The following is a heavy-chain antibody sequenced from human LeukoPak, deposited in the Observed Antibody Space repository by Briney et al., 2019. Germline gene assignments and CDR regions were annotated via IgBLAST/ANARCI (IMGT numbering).Heavy chain of an antibody. D-gene: IGHD3-10*01. V-gene: IGHV3-7*01. Sequence: GGSLRLSCAASGFTFSSYWMSWVRQAPGKGLEWVANIKQDGSEKYYVDSVKGRFTISRDNAKNSLYLQMNSLRAEDTAVYYCARFGRSYYYYMDVWGKGTTVTISS. J-gene: IGHJ6*03. CDR2: IKQDGSEK. CDR3: ARFGRSYYYYMDV. CDR1: GFTFSSYW.